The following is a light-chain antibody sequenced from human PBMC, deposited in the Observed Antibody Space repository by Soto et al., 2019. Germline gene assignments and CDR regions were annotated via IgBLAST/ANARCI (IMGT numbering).Light chain of an antibody. Sequence: EIVLTQSPVTLSLSPGERATLSCRSSKSISSSYIAWYQQKPGQAPRLLIYDASNRATGVAERFSGSGSVTDFTLTISRLEPEDFAVYYCLQCGTSLGLTFGGGTRVEMK. CDR3: LQCGTSLGLT. J-gene: IGKJ4*01. CDR1: KSISSSY. V-gene: IGKV3-20*01. CDR2: DAS.